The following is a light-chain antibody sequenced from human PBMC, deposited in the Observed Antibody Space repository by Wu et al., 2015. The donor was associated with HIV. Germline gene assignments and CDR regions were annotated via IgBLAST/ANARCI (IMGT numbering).Light chain of an antibody. Sequence: SFVYXGKRATLSCRASQSVSRFLAWYQHKPGQAPRVVIYDTSNRAAGIPARFSGSGSGTDFTLTISSLEPEDFAVYYCHQRTTWPRTFGQGTKVEVK. CDR2: DTS. CDR3: HQRTTWPRT. J-gene: IGKJ1*01. V-gene: IGKV3-11*01. CDR1: QSVSRF.